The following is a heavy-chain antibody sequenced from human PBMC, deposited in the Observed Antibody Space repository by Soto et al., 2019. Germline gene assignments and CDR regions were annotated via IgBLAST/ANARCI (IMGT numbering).Heavy chain of an antibody. CDR2: IRSKANSYAT. D-gene: IGHD5-18*01. J-gene: IGHJ4*02. CDR1: GFTFSGSA. V-gene: IGHV3-73*01. Sequence: PXXSLRLSFAASGFTFSGSAMHWVRQASGKGLEWVGRIRSKANSYATAYAASVKGRFTISRDDSKNTAYLQMNSLKTEDTAVYYCTRHPGYSYGSTFDYWGQGTLVTVSS. CDR3: TRHPGYSYGSTFDY.